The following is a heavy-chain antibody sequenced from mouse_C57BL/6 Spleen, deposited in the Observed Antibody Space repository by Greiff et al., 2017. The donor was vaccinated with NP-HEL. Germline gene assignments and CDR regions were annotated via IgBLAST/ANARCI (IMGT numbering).Heavy chain of an antibody. Sequence: VMLVESGPELVKPGASVKISCKASGYSFTSYYIHWVKQRPGQGLEWIGWIYPGSGNTKYNEKFKGKATLTADTSYSTAYMQLSSLTSEDSAVYYCARDSSGYLFAYWGQGTLVTVSA. D-gene: IGHD3-2*02. CDR2: IYPGSGNT. V-gene: IGHV1-66*01. J-gene: IGHJ3*01. CDR3: ARDSSGYLFAY. CDR1: GYSFTSYY.